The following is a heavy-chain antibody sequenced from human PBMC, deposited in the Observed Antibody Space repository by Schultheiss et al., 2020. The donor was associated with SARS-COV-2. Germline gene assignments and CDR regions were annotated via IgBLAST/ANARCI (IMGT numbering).Heavy chain of an antibody. V-gene: IGHV4-59*10. CDR1: GGSFSGYY. CDR2: IYTSGST. Sequence: SETLSLTCAVYGGSFSGYYWSWIRQPAGKGLEWIGRIYTSGSTNYNPSLKSRVTISVDTSKNQFSLKLSSVTAADTAVYYCARCSLFGYMDVWGKGTTVTVSS. J-gene: IGHJ6*03. D-gene: IGHD3-10*02. CDR3: ARCSLFGYMDV.